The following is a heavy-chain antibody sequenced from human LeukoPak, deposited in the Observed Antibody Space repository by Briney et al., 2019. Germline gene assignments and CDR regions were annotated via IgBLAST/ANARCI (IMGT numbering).Heavy chain of an antibody. D-gene: IGHD3-22*01. V-gene: IGHV4-34*01. CDR2: INHSGST. CDR1: GGSFSGYY. J-gene: IGHJ4*02. CDR3: AKEYDSSGYYYYFDY. Sequence: PSETLSLTCAVYGGSFSGYYWSWIRQPPGKGLEWIGEINHSGSTNYNPSLKSRVTISVDTSKNLFSLKLSSVTAADTAVYYCAKEYDSSGYYYYFDYWGQGTLVTVSS.